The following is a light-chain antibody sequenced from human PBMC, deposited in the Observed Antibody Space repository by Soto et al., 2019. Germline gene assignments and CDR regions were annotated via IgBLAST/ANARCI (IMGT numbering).Light chain of an antibody. V-gene: IGKV1-33*01. CDR2: DAS. Sequence: DIEMTQSPSSLSASVGDRVTITCQASQDIRKFLNWFQQRPGAAPKLLIYDASNLETGVPSRFSAGGSGTHFTFTITSLQPEDTGTYFCQQYVNLPYTFAQGTKVEI. CDR1: QDIRKF. CDR3: QQYVNLPYT. J-gene: IGKJ2*01.